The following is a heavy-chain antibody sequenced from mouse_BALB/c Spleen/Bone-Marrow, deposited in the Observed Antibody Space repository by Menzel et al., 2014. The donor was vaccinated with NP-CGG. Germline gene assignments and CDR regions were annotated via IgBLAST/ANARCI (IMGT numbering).Heavy chain of an antibody. V-gene: IGHV1-37*01. CDR3: GRGNYDYDSWFGY. J-gene: IGHJ3*01. CDR1: GYSFTGYF. D-gene: IGHD2-4*01. CDR2: INPYNGDP. Sequence: EVKLQESGPELVKPGASVKISCKASGYSFTGYFMNWMKQSHGKSLEWIGRINPYNGDPFYNQKFKGKATLTVDKSSSTAHMELLSLTSEDSAVYYCGRGNYDYDSWFGYWGQGTLVTVS.